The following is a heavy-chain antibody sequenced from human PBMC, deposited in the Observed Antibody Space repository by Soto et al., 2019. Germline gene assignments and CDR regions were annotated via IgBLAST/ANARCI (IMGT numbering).Heavy chain of an antibody. J-gene: IGHJ6*02. CDR2: IIPIFGTA. D-gene: IGHD3-3*01. V-gene: IGHV1-69*13. CDR1: GGTFSSYA. CDR3: ARGDTYYDFWSGYQNRGYYGMDV. Sequence: GASVKVSCKASGGTFSSYAISWVRQAPGQGLEWMGGIIPIFGTANYAQKFQGRVTITADESTSTAYVELSSLRSEDTAVYYCARGDTYYDFWSGYQNRGYYGMDVWGQGTTVTVSS.